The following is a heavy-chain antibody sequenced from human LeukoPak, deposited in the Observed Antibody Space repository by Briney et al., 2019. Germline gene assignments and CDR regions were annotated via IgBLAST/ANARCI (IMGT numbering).Heavy chain of an antibody. Sequence: SETLSLTCTVSGYSINSGYFWGWIRQPPGMGLEWIGSIYSSGSTYYNPSLKSRVTISVDTSKNQFSLKLTSVTAADTAVYYCARQTGSGLFILPGGQGTLVTVSS. V-gene: IGHV4-38-2*02. CDR1: GYSINSGYF. CDR2: IYSSGST. D-gene: IGHD3/OR15-3a*01. CDR3: ARQTGSGLFILP. J-gene: IGHJ4*02.